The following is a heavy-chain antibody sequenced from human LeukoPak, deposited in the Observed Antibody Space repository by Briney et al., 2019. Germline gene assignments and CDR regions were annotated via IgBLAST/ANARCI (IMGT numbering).Heavy chain of an antibody. CDR1: GFPFIEYS. Sequence: HPGGSLRLSCTASGFPFIEYSMNWVRKAPGKGLEWISYIGIDSGNTKYADSVRGRFTISADKAKNSLYLQMNSLRVEDTAVYYCARDHNYAFDNWGQGTLVSVAS. V-gene: IGHV3-48*01. J-gene: IGHJ4*02. D-gene: IGHD1-1*01. CDR2: IGIDSGNT. CDR3: ARDHNYAFDN.